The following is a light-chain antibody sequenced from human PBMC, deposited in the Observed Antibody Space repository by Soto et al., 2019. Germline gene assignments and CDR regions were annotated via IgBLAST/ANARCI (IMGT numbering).Light chain of an antibody. Sequence: EIVMTQSPATLSVCTGERSTLSCMASQSVSSNLAWYQQKPGQDPRLLIYGEYTRATGIQARFSGSRSGTEFTLKISSMKSEEFAVYYCQKYNNWYQTFGQGTKVDIK. J-gene: IGKJ1*01. CDR1: QSVSSN. CDR3: QKYNNWYQT. CDR2: GEY. V-gene: IGKV3-15*01.